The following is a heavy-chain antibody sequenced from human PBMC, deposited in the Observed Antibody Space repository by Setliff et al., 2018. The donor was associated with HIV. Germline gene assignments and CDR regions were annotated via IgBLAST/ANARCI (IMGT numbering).Heavy chain of an antibody. CDR1: GGSIRSHY. Sequence: SETLSLTCTVSGGSIRSHYWNWIRQSPGKGLEWVAYFYYSGSPNYNPSLKSRVTMSVDTSKNQISLTLTSVTAADAAVYYCARGQWPAPRPDFSDGYYNYGMDVWGQGTTVTVSS. V-gene: IGHV4-59*11. CDR2: FYYSGSP. CDR3: ARGQWPAPRPDFSDGYYNYGMDV. J-gene: IGHJ6*02. D-gene: IGHD2-2*01.